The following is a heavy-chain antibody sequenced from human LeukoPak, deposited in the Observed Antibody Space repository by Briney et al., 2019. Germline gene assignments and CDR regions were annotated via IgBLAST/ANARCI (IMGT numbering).Heavy chain of an antibody. V-gene: IGHV3-21*01. Sequence: PGGSLRLSCAASGFTFNNYAMSWVRQAPGKGLEWVSSISSSSSYIYYADSVKGRFTISRDNAKNSLYLQMNSLRAEDTAVYYCARGRDEYRFGELWGQGTLVTVSS. CDR2: ISSSSSYI. D-gene: IGHD3-10*01. CDR1: GFTFNNYA. J-gene: IGHJ4*02. CDR3: ARGRDEYRFGEL.